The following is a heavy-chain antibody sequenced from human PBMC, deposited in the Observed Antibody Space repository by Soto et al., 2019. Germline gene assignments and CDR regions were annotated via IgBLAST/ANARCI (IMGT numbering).Heavy chain of an antibody. CDR1: GFTFSSYA. J-gene: IGHJ4*02. V-gene: IGHV3-23*01. Sequence: EVQLLESGVGLVQPGGSLRLSCAASGFTFSSYAMSWVRQAPGKGLEGVSAISGSGGSTYYEDSVKGRFTISRDNSKSTLYLQMNSLRAKDTAVYYCAKFDSSSWYYFDYWGQGTLVTVSS. D-gene: IGHD6-13*01. CDR2: ISGSGGST. CDR3: AKFDSSSWYYFDY.